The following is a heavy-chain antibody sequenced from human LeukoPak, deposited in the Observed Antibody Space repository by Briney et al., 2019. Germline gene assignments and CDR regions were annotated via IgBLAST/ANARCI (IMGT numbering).Heavy chain of an antibody. CDR1: GFTFSSYA. D-gene: IGHD2-2*02. Sequence: GRSLRLSCADSGFTFSSYAMHWVRQAPGKGLGWVAVISYDGSNKYYADSVKGRFTISRDNSKNTLYLQMNSLRAEDTAVYYCAKDKFVVVPAAIPSFDCWGQGTLVTVSS. CDR2: ISYDGSNK. V-gene: IGHV3-30-3*01. CDR3: AKDKFVVVPAAIPSFDC. J-gene: IGHJ4*02.